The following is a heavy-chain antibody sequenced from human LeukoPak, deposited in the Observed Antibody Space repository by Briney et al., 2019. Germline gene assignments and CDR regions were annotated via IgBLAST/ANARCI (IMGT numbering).Heavy chain of an antibody. J-gene: IGHJ4*02. CDR3: ARGITIFGVVDY. D-gene: IGHD3-3*01. V-gene: IGHV4-61*02. CDR1: GGSISSGSYY. Sequence: PSETLSLTCTVSGGSISSGSYYWSWIRQPAGKGLEWIGRIHTSGSTNYNPSLKSRVTISVDTSKNQFSLKLSSVTAADTAVYYCARGITIFGVVDYWGQGTLVTVSS. CDR2: IHTSGST.